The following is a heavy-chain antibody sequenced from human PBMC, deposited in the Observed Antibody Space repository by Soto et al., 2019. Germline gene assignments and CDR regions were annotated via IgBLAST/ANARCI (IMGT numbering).Heavy chain of an antibody. CDR3: AREKRSIVGWFDP. Sequence: ASVKVSCKASTFTFTSSAVQWVRQARGQRLEWIGWIVVGSGNTKYAQNFQERVTITRDMSSGTAYLELSSLRSEDTAVYYCAREKRSIVGWFDPWGQGTLVTVSS. V-gene: IGHV1-58*01. D-gene: IGHD1-26*01. J-gene: IGHJ5*02. CDR1: TFTFTSSA. CDR2: IVVGSGNT.